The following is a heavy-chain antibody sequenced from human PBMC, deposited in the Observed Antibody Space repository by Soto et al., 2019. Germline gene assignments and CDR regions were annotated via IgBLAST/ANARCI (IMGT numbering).Heavy chain of an antibody. CDR1: GGTFSGYY. Sequence: SETVSLTRAVYGGTFSGYYRSWLRHPPGKGLEWIGEINSSGSTNYNPSLKRRVTISGGTSKNKFSLKLSSVTAADTAVYYCAGGGPMTGTLEYYGAVDYWGQGTPVTVS. J-gene: IGHJ4*02. D-gene: IGHD1-20*01. CDR2: INSSGST. V-gene: IGHV4-34*01. CDR3: AGGGPMTGTLEYYGAVDY.